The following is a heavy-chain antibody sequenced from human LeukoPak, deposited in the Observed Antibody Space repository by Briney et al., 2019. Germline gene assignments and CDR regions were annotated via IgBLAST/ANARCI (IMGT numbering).Heavy chain of an antibody. V-gene: IGHV4-59*01. CDR3: ARELVEDSITIFEVIINWFDP. J-gene: IGHJ5*02. D-gene: IGHD3-3*01. CDR2: IYYTGST. Sequence: SSETLSLTCTVSGGSISNYYWNWIRQPPGKGLEWIGYIYYTGSTNYNPSPKSRVTMSVDTSRTQFSRNLQSVPPEDTAVYYCARELVEDSITIFEVIINWFDPWGQGTLVTVSS. CDR1: GGSISNYY.